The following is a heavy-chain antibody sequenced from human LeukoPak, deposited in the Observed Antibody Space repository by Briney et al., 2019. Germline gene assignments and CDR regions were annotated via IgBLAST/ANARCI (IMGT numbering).Heavy chain of an antibody. D-gene: IGHD6-13*01. J-gene: IGHJ4*02. CDR2: IYYSGST. CDR3: ATSYSSSWYDY. Sequence: SETLSLTCTVSGGSISRYYWSWIRHPPGKGLEWIGYIYYSGSTNYNPSLKSRVTIAVDTSKNQFSLKLSSVTAADTAVYYCATSYSSSWYDYWGQGTLVTVSS. V-gene: IGHV4-59*01. CDR1: GGSISRYY.